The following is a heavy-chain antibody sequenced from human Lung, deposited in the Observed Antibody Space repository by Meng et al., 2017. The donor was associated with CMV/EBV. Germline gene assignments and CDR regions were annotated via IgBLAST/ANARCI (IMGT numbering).Heavy chain of an antibody. J-gene: IGHJ4*02. CDR1: GFTFSSYA. D-gene: IGHD1-7*01. V-gene: IGHV3-64*02. Sequence: GGSLRLSCAASGFTFSSYAMHWVRQAPGKGLEYVSAISSNGGSTYYADSVKGRFTISRDNSKNTLYLQMGSLRAEDMAVYYCARVRGTTPLFDYWGQGTLVHVSS. CDR3: ARVRGTTPLFDY. CDR2: ISSNGGST.